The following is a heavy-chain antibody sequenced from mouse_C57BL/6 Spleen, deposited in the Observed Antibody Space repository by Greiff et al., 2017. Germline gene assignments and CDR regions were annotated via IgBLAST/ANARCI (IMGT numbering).Heavy chain of an antibody. D-gene: IGHD2-3*01. CDR1: GFTFSDSG. Sequence: EVKLVESGGGLVKPGGSLKLSCAASGFTFSDSGMHWVRQAPEKGLEWVAYIRSGRSTIYYADTVKGRFTISRDNAKNTLVLQMTRLRSEDTAMYCCARNDGYIWYFDVWGTGTTVTVSS. CDR3: ARNDGYIWYFDV. J-gene: IGHJ1*03. V-gene: IGHV5-17*01. CDR2: IRSGRSTI.